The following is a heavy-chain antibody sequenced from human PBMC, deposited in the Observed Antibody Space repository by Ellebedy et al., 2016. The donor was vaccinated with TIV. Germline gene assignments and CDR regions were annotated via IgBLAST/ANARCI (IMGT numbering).Heavy chain of an antibody. CDR2: ISSSSSTT. V-gene: IGHV3-48*01. CDR3: AKGGGSCCFEV. D-gene: IGHD2-15*01. CDR1: GFTFSSYS. Sequence: GGSLRLXCAASGFTFSSYSMNWVRQAPGKGLEWVSYISSSSSTTYYADSVKGRFAISRDNSNNTLYLQMNSLRAEDTAVYYCAKGGGSCCFEVWGQGTLVTVSS. J-gene: IGHJ4*02.